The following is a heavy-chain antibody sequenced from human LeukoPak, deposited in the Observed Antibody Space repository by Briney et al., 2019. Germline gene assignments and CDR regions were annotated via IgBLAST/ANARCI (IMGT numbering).Heavy chain of an antibody. J-gene: IGHJ4*02. CDR2: IYYSGST. CDR1: GGSISSSGHY. CDR3: ARPLLTGYLTLVFDY. Sequence: PSETLSLTCTDSGGSISSSGHYWGWIRQSPGKGLEWIGSIYYSGSTYYNPSLKSRVTISVDTSKNQFSLNLSSVTAADTAVYYCARPLLTGYLTLVFDYWGQGTLVTVSS. D-gene: IGHD3-9*01. V-gene: IGHV4-39*07.